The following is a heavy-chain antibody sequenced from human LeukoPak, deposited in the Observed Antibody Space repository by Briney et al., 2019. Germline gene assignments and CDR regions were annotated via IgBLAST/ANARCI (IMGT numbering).Heavy chain of an antibody. CDR2: IYTSGST. CDR1: GGSISSYY. CDR3: ARDTSSGYYYDYYYYGMDV. Sequence: PSETLSLTCTVSGGSISSYYWSWIRQPAGKGLEWNGRIYTSGSTNYNPSLKSRVTMSVDTSKNQFSLKLSSVTAADTAVYYCARDTSSGYYYDYYYYGMDVWGQGTTVTVSS. V-gene: IGHV4-4*07. D-gene: IGHD3-22*01. J-gene: IGHJ6*02.